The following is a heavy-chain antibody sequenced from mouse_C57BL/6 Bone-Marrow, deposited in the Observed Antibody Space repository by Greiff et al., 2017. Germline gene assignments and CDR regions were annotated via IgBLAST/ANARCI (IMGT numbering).Heavy chain of an antibody. CDR2: IDPETGGT. J-gene: IGHJ2*01. V-gene: IGHV1-15*01. CDR1: GYTFTDYE. Sequence: QVQLQQSGAELVRPGASVTLSCKASGYTFTDYEMHWVKQTPVHGLEWIGAIDPETGGTAYNQKFKGKAILTADKSSSTAYMELRSLTSEDDAVYCGTVTTVVADYWGQGTTLTVSS. D-gene: IGHD1-1*01. CDR3: TVTTVVADY.